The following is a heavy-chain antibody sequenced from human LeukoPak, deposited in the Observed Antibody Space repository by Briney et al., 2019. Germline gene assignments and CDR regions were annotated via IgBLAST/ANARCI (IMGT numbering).Heavy chain of an antibody. CDR1: GFTVSSNY. D-gene: IGHD3-16*02. Sequence: GGSLRLSCAASGFTVSSNYMSWVRQAPGKGLEWVSAISGSGGSTYYADSVKGRFTISRDNSKNTLYLQMNSLRAEDTAVYYCATTYYDYVWGSYRPYYFDYWGQGTLVTVSS. J-gene: IGHJ4*02. CDR3: ATTYYDYVWGSYRPYYFDY. V-gene: IGHV3-23*01. CDR2: ISGSGGST.